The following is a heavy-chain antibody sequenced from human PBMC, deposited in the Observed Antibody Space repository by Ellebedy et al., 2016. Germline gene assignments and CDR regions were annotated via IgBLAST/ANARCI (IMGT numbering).Heavy chain of an antibody. J-gene: IGHJ5*02. CDR3: ARGRFYYGSGSLNWFDP. Sequence: GESLKISXAASGFTFSDYYMSWIRQAPGKGLEWVSYISSSSSYTNYADSVKGRFTISRDNAKNSLYLQMNSLRAEDTAVYYCARGRFYYGSGSLNWFDPWGQGTLVTVSS. CDR1: GFTFSDYY. D-gene: IGHD3-10*01. V-gene: IGHV3-11*05. CDR2: ISSSSSYT.